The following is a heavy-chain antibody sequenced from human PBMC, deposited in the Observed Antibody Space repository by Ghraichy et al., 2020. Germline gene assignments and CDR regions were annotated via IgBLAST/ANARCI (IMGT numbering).Heavy chain of an antibody. CDR1: RYSFTDYY. V-gene: IGHV1-2*02. CDR2: INPNSGGT. CDR3: ARGGYSTGWYDALGAFHI. J-gene: IGHJ3*02. Sequence: ASVKVSCKASRYSFTDYYIHWVRQAPGQRLEWMGWINPNSGGTVSAQKFQGRVTMTRDTTISTAYMELSRLRSDDTAVYYCARGGYSTGWYDALGAFHILGQGTRVTVSS. D-gene: IGHD6-19*01.